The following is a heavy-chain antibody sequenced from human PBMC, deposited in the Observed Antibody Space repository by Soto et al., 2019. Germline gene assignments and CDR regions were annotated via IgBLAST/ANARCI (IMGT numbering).Heavy chain of an antibody. V-gene: IGHV3-30-3*01. J-gene: IGHJ6*02. CDR2: ISYDGSNK. Sequence: QVQLVESGGGVVQPGRSLRLSCAASGFTFSSYAMHWVRQAPGKGLEWVAVISYDGSNKYYADSVKGRFTTSRDNSKNTLYLQMNSLRAEDTAVYYCARVWGVVVVAATLGPLYGMDVWGQGTTVTVSS. CDR1: GFTFSSYA. CDR3: ARVWGVVVVAATLGPLYGMDV. D-gene: IGHD2-15*01.